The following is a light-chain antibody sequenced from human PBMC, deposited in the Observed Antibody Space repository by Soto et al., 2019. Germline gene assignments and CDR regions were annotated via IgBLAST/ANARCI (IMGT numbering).Light chain of an antibody. CDR3: SSYSRSTAYV. CDR1: SSDVGGYKY. CDR2: EVS. J-gene: IGLJ1*01. V-gene: IGLV2-14*01. Sequence: QSALTQPASGSGSPGQSITISCTGTSSDVGGYKYVSWHQLHPGKAPKLIIYEVSNRPSGVSNRFSGSKSGNTASLTISGLQAEDEADYYCSSYSRSTAYVFGTGTKVTVL.